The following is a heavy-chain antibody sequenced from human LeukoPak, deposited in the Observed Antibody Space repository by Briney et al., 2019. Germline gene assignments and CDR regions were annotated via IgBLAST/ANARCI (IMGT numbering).Heavy chain of an antibody. J-gene: IGHJ6*02. V-gene: IGHV1-2*02. CDR3: ARDSRSAITGSLFQYYGTDV. CDR1: GYTFTGYY. CDR2: INPHSGGT. Sequence: ASVKVSCKASGYTFTGYYMHWVRQAPGQGLEWMGWINPHSGGTNYAQKFQARVTMTRDTSITTAYMELSRLRSDDTAVYYCARDSRSAITGSLFQYYGTDVWGQGTTVTVSS. D-gene: IGHD1-20*01.